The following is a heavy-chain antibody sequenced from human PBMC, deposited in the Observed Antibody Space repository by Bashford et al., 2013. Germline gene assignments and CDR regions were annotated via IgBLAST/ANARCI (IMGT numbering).Heavy chain of an antibody. CDR2: IYYSGST. J-gene: IGHJ6*02. CDR1: GGSISSGGYY. CDR3: AREWDYGSGSYFAAGNYYGMDV. D-gene: IGHD3-10*01. Sequence: SETLSLTCTVSGGSISSGGYYWSWIRQHPGKGLEWIGYIYYSGSTYYNPSLKSRVTISVDTSKNQFSLKLSSVTAADTAVYYCAREWDYGSGSYFAAGNYYGMDVWGQGTTVTVSS. V-gene: IGHV4-31*03.